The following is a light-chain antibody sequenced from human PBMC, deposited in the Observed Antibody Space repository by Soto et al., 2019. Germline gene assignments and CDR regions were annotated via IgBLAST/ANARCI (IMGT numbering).Light chain of an antibody. CDR1: QSVSSR. CDR3: QQYNSYSWT. V-gene: IGKV3-15*01. J-gene: IGKJ1*01. Sequence: EIVMTQSPATLSVSPGERVTLSCRASQSVSSRLAWYHQKPGQSPRLLIYGASTRATGIPARFSGSGSGTEFTLTISSLQPDDFATYYCQQYNSYSWTFGQGTKVDI. CDR2: GAS.